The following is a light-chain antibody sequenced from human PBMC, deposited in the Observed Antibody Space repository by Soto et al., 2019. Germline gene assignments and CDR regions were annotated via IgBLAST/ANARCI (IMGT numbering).Light chain of an antibody. CDR3: SSYTSSSTLWV. Sequence: QSALTQRASVSGSPGQSITISCTGTSSDGGGYNYVSWYQQHPGKAPKLMIYDVSNRPSGVSNRFSGSKSGNTASLTISGLQAEDEADYYCSSYTSSSTLWVFGGGTKLTVL. V-gene: IGLV2-14*01. J-gene: IGLJ3*02. CDR2: DVS. CDR1: SSDGGGYNY.